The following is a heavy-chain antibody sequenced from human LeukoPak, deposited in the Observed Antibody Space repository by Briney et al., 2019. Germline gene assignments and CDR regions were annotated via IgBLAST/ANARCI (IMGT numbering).Heavy chain of an antibody. D-gene: IGHD6-13*01. CDR2: IYYSGST. CDR3: AREREQQLVSSNWFDP. J-gene: IGHJ5*02. V-gene: IGHV4-39*07. Sequence: SETLSLTCTVSGGSISSSSYYWGWIRQPPGKGLEWIGSIYYSGSTYYNPSLKSRVTISVDTSKNQFSLKLSSVTAADTAVYYCAREREQQLVSSNWFDPWGQGTLVTVSS. CDR1: GGSISSSSYY.